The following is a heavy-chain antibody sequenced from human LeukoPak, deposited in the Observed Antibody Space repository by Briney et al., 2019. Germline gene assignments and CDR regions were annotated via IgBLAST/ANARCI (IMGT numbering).Heavy chain of an antibody. Sequence: GASLKVSCKASGYTFTRYYMNWVRQAPGQGLEWMAIINPSGGSTNYAQKFQGRVTMTRDTSTSTIYMQMSSLRAEDTAVYYCATSFRAVNWFDPWGQGTLVTVSS. CDR2: INPSGGST. V-gene: IGHV1-46*01. CDR1: GYTFTRYY. CDR3: ATSFRAVNWFDP. D-gene: IGHD3-10*01. J-gene: IGHJ5*02.